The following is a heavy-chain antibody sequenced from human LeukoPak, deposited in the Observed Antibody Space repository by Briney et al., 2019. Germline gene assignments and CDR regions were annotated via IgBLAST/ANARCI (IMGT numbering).Heavy chain of an antibody. J-gene: IGHJ5*02. CDR3: SREQIRGSGSYYYNLFDP. V-gene: IGHV4-39*07. CDR2: IYNSGRS. D-gene: IGHD3-10*01. Sequence: SEILSLTCTVSGDSISSTSYFWGWIRQPPGKGLEWIGSIYNSGRSHYNPSLKSRVTISVDTSKNQFSLKLSSVTAADTAMYFCSREQIRGSGSYYYNLFDPWGQGALVTVSS. CDR1: GDSISSTSYF.